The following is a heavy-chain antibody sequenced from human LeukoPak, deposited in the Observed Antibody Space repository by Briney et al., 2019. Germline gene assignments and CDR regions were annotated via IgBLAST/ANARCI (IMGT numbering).Heavy chain of an antibody. CDR2: ISSSSSYI. Sequence: KPGGSLRLSCAASGFIFSSYAMSWVRQAPGKGLEWVSSISSSSSYIYYADSVKGRFTISRDNAKNSLYLQMNSLRAEDTAVYYCASKKGGYDLTYWGQGTLVTVSS. V-gene: IGHV3-21*01. J-gene: IGHJ4*02. D-gene: IGHD5-12*01. CDR1: GFIFSSYA. CDR3: ASKKGGYDLTY.